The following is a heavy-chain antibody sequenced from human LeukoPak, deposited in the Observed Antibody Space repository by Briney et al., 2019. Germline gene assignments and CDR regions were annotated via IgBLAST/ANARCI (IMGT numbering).Heavy chain of an antibody. V-gene: IGHV3-7*01. CDR1: GFTFSSYW. J-gene: IGHJ4*02. CDR2: IKQDGSEK. CDR3: ARGNYYGSGNPIDY. D-gene: IGHD3-10*01. Sequence: GGSLRLSCAASGFTFSSYWMSWVRQAPGKGLEWVANIKQDGSEKYYVDSVKGRFTISRDNAKNSLYLQMNSLRAEDTAVYYCARGNYYGSGNPIDYWAREPWSPSPQ.